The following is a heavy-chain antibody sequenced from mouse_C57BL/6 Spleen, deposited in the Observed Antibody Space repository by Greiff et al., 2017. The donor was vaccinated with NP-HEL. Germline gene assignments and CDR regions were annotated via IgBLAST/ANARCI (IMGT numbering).Heavy chain of an antibody. J-gene: IGHJ1*03. Sequence: QVQLQQSGAELVKPGASVKLSCKASGYTFTSYWMHWVKQRPGQGLEWIGMIHPNSGSTNYNEKFKSKATLTVDKSSSTAYMQLSSLTSEDSAVYYCARRGYGYFDVWGTGTTVTVSS. CDR3: ARRGYGYFDV. CDR1: GYTFTSYW. CDR2: IHPNSGST. V-gene: IGHV1-64*01.